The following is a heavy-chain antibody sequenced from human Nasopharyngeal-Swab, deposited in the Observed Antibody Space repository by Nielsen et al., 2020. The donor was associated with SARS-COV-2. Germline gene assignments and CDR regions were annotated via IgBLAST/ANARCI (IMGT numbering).Heavy chain of an antibody. CDR2: FYSGGTT. D-gene: IGHD2-2*01. Sequence: GESLKISWAASGFTVRSNYMHWVRQAPGEGLEWVSAFYSGGTTYCADSVKGRVTISGDNSNNTVYLQMNSLRAEDTAAYYCARGSTVSSYYHYMDVWGKGTTVTVSS. V-gene: IGHV3-66*01. CDR1: GFTVRSNY. CDR3: ARGSTVSSYYHYMDV. J-gene: IGHJ6*03.